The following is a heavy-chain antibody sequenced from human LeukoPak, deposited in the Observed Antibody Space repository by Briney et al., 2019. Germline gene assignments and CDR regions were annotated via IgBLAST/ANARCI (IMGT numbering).Heavy chain of an antibody. CDR1: GFTFSSYG. J-gene: IGHJ6*02. CDR2: ISYDGSNK. CDR3: AKHRGYSYGSLGMDV. Sequence: GRSLRHSCAASGFTFSSYGMHWVRQAPGKGLEWVAVISYDGSNKYYADSVKGRFTISRDNSKNTLYLQMNSLRAEDTAVYYCAKHRGYSYGSLGMDVWGQGTTVTVSS. V-gene: IGHV3-30*18. D-gene: IGHD5-18*01.